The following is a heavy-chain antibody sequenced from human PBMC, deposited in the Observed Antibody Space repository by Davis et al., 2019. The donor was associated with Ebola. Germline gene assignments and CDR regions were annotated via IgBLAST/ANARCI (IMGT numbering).Heavy chain of an antibody. Sequence: PGGSLRLSCAASGFTFSNYWMSWVRQAPGKGLEWVANIKQDGSEKYYVDSVKGRFTISRDNAKNSLYLQMNSLRAEDKDVYYCAKEADYYDSSGYSHYFDYWGQGTLVTVSS. J-gene: IGHJ4*02. D-gene: IGHD3-22*01. CDR2: IKQDGSEK. V-gene: IGHV3-7*04. CDR3: AKEADYYDSSGYSHYFDY. CDR1: GFTFSNYW.